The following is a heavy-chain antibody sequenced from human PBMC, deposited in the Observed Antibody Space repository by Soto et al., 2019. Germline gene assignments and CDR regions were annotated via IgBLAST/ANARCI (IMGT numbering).Heavy chain of an antibody. V-gene: IGHV4-30-2*01. J-gene: IGHJ5*02. CDR1: GGSISGGGYS. CDR3: ATMSIAARSGVGWFDP. CDR2: IYHSGST. Sequence: QLQLQESGSGLVKPSQTLSLTCAVSGGSISGGGYSWSWIRQPPGKGLEWIGYIYHSGSTYYNPSLKSRVTISVDRSKNQFSLKLSSVTAADTAVYYCATMSIAARSGVGWFDPWGQGTLVTVSS. D-gene: IGHD6-6*01.